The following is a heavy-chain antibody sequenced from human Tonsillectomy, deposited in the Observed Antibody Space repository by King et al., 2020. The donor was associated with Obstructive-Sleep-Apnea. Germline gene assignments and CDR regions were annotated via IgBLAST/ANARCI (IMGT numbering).Heavy chain of an antibody. Sequence: VQLQESGPGMVKPSETLSLTCTVSGGSISSYYWSWIRQPPGKGLVWIGYVYSSGTTNDNPSLKSRVTISVDKSRNQFSLKLHSVTAADTAVYYCARETYHYRSGTFYNGALDIWGQGTLVTVSS. V-gene: IGHV4-59*13. D-gene: IGHD3-10*01. CDR2: VYSSGTT. J-gene: IGHJ3*02. CDR3: ARETYHYRSGTFYNGALDI. CDR1: GGSISSYY.